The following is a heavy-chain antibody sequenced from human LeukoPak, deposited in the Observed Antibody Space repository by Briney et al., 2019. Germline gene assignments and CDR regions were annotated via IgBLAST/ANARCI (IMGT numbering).Heavy chain of an antibody. Sequence: SETLSLTCTVSGGSISSYYWSWIRQPPGKGLEWIGYIYYSGSTNYNPSLKSRVTISVDTSKNQFSLKLSSVTAADTAVYYCAKYVRLGARGYYFDYWGQGTLVSVSS. CDR3: AKYVRLGARGYYFDY. CDR1: GGSISSYY. J-gene: IGHJ4*02. V-gene: IGHV4-59*08. D-gene: IGHD1-26*01. CDR2: IYYSGST.